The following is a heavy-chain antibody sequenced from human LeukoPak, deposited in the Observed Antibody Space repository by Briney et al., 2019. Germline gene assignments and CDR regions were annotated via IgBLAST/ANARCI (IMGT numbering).Heavy chain of an antibody. J-gene: IGHJ6*02. CDR3: ASAYCGGDCYSPGATNYYYGMDV. CDR1: GYTFTSYD. D-gene: IGHD2-21*02. Sequence: ASVKVSCKASGYTFTSYDINWVRQATGQGLEWMGWMNPNSGNTGYAQKFQGRVTMTRNTSISTAYMELSSLRSEDTAVYHCASAYCGGDCYSPGATNYYYGMDVWGQGTTVTVSS. CDR2: MNPNSGNT. V-gene: IGHV1-8*01.